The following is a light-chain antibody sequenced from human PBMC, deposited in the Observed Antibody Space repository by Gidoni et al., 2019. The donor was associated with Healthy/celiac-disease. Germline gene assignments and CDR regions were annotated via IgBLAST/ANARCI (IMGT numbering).Light chain of an antibody. CDR2: GAS. CDR1: QSVSSSY. Sequence: EIVLTQSPGTLSLSPGDRATLSCRASQSVSSSYLAWYQQKPGQAPRLLIYGASSRATGIPDRFSGSGSGTDFTLTISRLEPEDFAVYYCQQYGSSRWTFXQXTKVEIK. V-gene: IGKV3-20*01. CDR3: QQYGSSRWT. J-gene: IGKJ1*01.